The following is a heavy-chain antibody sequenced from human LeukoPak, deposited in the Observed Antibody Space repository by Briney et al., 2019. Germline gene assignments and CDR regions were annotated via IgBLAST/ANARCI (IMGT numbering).Heavy chain of an antibody. CDR1: GVSFSGYY. Sequence: PSETLSLTCAVYGVSFSGYYWSWIRQPPGKGLEWIGEINHSGSTNYSPSLKSRVTISVDTSKNQFSLKLSSVTAADTAVYYCARGRRIVNNWFDPWGQGTLVTVSS. CDR2: INHSGST. V-gene: IGHV4-34*01. CDR3: ARGRRIVNNWFDP. D-gene: IGHD1-26*01. J-gene: IGHJ5*02.